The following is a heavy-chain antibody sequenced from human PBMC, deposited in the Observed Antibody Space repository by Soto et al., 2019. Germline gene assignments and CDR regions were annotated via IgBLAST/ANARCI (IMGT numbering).Heavy chain of an antibody. D-gene: IGHD2-2*01. CDR3: AREMGYCSSTSCYDGYDAFDI. V-gene: IGHV3-21*01. Sequence: GGSLRLSCAASGFTFSSYSMNWVRQAPGKGLEWVSSISSSSYIYYADSVKGRFTISRDNAKNSLYLQMNSLRAEDTAVYYCAREMGYCSSTSCYDGYDAFDIWGQGTMVTVSS. J-gene: IGHJ3*02. CDR1: GFTFSSYS. CDR2: ISSSSYI.